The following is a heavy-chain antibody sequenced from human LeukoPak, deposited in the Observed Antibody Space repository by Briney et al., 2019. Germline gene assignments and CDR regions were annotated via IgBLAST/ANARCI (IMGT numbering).Heavy chain of an antibody. CDR1: GYAFSGYY. Sequence: ASVKVSCKASGYAFSGYYMHWVRQAPGQGLEWMGWINPGNGGTNYAQNFQGRVTMTRDTSISTAYMELSSLTSDDTAVYYCARGPTYYDSRGYRLEYWGQGTLVTVSS. CDR2: INPGNGGT. J-gene: IGHJ4*02. V-gene: IGHV1-2*02. D-gene: IGHD3-22*01. CDR3: ARGPTYYDSRGYRLEY.